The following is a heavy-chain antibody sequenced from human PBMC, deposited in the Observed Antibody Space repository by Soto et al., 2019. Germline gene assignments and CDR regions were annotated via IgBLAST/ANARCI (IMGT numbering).Heavy chain of an antibody. Sequence: GASVKVSCKASGYTFTSYDINWVRQATGQGLEWMGWMNPNSGNTGYAQKFQGRVTMTRNTFISTAYMELSSLRSEDTAVYYCARLLVTTPFVVFDYWGQGTLVTVSS. CDR2: MNPNSGNT. V-gene: IGHV1-8*01. D-gene: IGHD4-17*01. CDR1: GYTFTSYD. J-gene: IGHJ4*02. CDR3: ARLLVTTPFVVFDY.